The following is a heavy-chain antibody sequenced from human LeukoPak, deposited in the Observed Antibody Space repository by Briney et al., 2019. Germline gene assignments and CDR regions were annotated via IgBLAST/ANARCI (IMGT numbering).Heavy chain of an antibody. D-gene: IGHD5-18*01. J-gene: IGHJ4*02. CDR2: VYHSGDA. V-gene: IGHV4/OR15-8*01. CDR3: ARDVSTVDTAMNS. CDR1: GDSISNNNW. Sequence: SETLSLTCVVSGDSISNNNWWSWVRQSPGKGLEWIGEVYHSGDANYNPSLKSRVTMSVDKSKNQISLRLTSVTAADTAVYYCARDVSTVDTAMNSWGQGTLVTVSS.